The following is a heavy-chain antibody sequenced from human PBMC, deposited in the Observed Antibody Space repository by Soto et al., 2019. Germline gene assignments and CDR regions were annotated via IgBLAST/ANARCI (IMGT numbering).Heavy chain of an antibody. CDR3: AKDAGGRGDDSFDI. J-gene: IGHJ3*02. D-gene: IGHD3-16*01. Sequence: QVQLQESGPGLVKPSETLSLTCTVSGGSISSYYLSWIRQPPGKGLEWIGYIYYSGSTNYNPSLQSRVTISLDTSKNQFSLKLTSVTAADTAVYYCAKDAGGRGDDSFDIWGQGTIVTVPS. CDR2: IYYSGST. CDR1: GGSISSYY. V-gene: IGHV4-59*01.